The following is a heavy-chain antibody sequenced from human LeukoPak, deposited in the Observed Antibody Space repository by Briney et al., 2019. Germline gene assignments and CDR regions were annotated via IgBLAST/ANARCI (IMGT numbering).Heavy chain of an antibody. CDR1: GGSISSSSYY. D-gene: IGHD5-12*01. Sequence: PSETLSLTCTVSGGSISSSSYYWGWIRQPPGKGLEWIGSIYYSGSAYYNPSLKSRVTISVDTSKNQFSLKLSSVTAADTAVYYCARLVATIRDLDYWGQGSLVTASS. CDR2: IYYSGSA. J-gene: IGHJ4*02. V-gene: IGHV4-39*01. CDR3: ARLVATIRDLDY.